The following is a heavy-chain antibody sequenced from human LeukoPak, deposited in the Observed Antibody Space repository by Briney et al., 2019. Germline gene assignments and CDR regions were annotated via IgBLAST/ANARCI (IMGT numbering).Heavy chain of an antibody. V-gene: IGHV3-23*01. CDR1: GFTFSSYD. CDR3: ARDDGPIGLGDGAFNI. J-gene: IGHJ3*02. CDR2: IPATGYTT. Sequence: GGSLRLSCAASGFTFSSYDMSWVRQAPGKGLEWVSSIPATGYTTYYADSVMGRFTVSRDNSENTLYLQMNTLRAEDTAVYYGARDDGPIGLGDGAFNIWGQGTMVTVS. D-gene: IGHD3-10*01.